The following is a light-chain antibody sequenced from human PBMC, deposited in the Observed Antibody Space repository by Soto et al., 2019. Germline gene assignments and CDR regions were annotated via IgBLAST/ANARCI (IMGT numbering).Light chain of an antibody. CDR3: QQYSTSRLT. CDR1: QSVTSSY. CDR2: GAS. V-gene: IGKV3-20*01. J-gene: IGKJ4*01. Sequence: EIVLPQSPGTLSLSPGERATLSCRASQSVTSSYLAWYQQKPGQAPRLLISGASSRATGIPDRFSGSGSGTDFTLTISRLEPEDFAVYYCQQYSTSRLTFGGGTKVEIK.